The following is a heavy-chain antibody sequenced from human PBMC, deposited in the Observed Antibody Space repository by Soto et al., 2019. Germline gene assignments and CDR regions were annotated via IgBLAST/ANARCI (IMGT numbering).Heavy chain of an antibody. V-gene: IGHV1-69*19. J-gene: IGHJ5*01. CDR2: IIPIFGTA. CDR3: SSRGDSWLIWCNWFDS. D-gene: IGHD2-15*01. Sequence: QVQLVQSGAEVKKPGSSVKVSCKASGGTFSSYAISWVRQAPGQGLEWMGGIIPIFGTANYAQQFQGRVTITADQSTSTAYLELSSLRSEDTAVYYCSSRGDSWLIWCNWFDSLGQGTLLTGSS. CDR1: GGTFSSYA.